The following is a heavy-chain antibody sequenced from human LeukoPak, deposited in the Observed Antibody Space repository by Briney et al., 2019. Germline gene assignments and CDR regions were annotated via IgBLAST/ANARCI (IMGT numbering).Heavy chain of an antibody. Sequence: ASVKVSCKVSGYTLTELSMHWVRQAPGKGLEWMGGFDPEDGETIYAQKFQGRVTMTEDTSTDTAYMEPSSLRSEDTAVYYCATASSGSYSDYFDYWGQGTLVTVSS. CDR2: FDPEDGET. D-gene: IGHD1-26*01. V-gene: IGHV1-24*01. CDR1: GYTLTELS. CDR3: ATASSGSYSDYFDY. J-gene: IGHJ4*02.